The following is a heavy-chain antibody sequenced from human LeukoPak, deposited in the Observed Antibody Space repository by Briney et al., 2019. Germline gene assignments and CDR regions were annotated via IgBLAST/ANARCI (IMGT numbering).Heavy chain of an antibody. Sequence: PSETLSLTCKVSGYPIGLDYYWVWIRQAPGRGLQWIGGFHRGRIQYNSALKSRVTISIDWSKNQFSLRMWPVTAADTAFYFCARAPSSYESGNGYPNLGWLDPWGQGALVTVSS. J-gene: IGHJ5*02. CDR1: GYPIGLDYY. CDR2: FHRGRI. CDR3: ARAPSSYESGNGYPNLGWLDP. V-gene: IGHV4-38-2*02. D-gene: IGHD5-24*01.